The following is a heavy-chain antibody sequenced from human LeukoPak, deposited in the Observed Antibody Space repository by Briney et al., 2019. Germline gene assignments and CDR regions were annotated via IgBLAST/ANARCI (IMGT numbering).Heavy chain of an antibody. CDR1: EFTFSSYG. J-gene: IGHJ4*02. CDR3: AKDPELSHFDY. D-gene: IGHD3-16*02. CDR2: ISGSGGST. Sequence: GGSLRLSCAASEFTFSSYGMSWVRQAPGKGLEWVSGISGSGGSTYYADSVKGRFTISRDNSKNTLYLQMNSLRAEDTAVYYCAKDPELSHFDYWGQGTLVTVSS. V-gene: IGHV3-23*01.